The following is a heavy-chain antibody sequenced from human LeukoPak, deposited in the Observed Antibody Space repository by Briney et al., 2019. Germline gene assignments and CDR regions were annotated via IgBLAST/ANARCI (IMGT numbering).Heavy chain of an antibody. Sequence: GGSLRLSCAASGFTFSSYSMNWVRQAPGKGLEWVSYISSSSSTIYYADSVKGRFTSSRDNAENSLYLQMNSLRAEDTAVYYCARTWNSGGWYVTFDYWGQGTLVTVSS. CDR3: ARTWNSGGWYVTFDY. CDR1: GFTFSSYS. CDR2: ISSSSSTI. D-gene: IGHD6-19*01. J-gene: IGHJ4*02. V-gene: IGHV3-48*04.